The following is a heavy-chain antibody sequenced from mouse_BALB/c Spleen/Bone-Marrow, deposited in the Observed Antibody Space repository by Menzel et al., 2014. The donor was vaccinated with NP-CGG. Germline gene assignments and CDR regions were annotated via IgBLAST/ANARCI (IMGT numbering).Heavy chain of an antibody. Sequence: EVQLQQSGPELVKPGASVKMSCKASGYTFXNYVMHWVKQKPGQGLEWIGYINPYNDGTKYNEKFKGKATLTSDKSSSTVYMDLSSLTSEDSAVYYCARVYCGYDGTSSWFAYWGQGTLVTVSA. V-gene: IGHV1-14*01. D-gene: IGHD2-2*01. CDR3: ARVYCGYDGTSSWFAY. CDR2: INPYNDGT. CDR1: GYTFXNYV. J-gene: IGHJ3*01.